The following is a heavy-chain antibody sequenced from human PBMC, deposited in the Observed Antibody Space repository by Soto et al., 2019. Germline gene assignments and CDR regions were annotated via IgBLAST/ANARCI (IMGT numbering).Heavy chain of an antibody. CDR1: GYTFINYG. Sequence: ASVKVSCKASGYTFINYGFSWVRQAPGQGLEWMGWISAYNGNTNYAQKFQGRVSMATDTSTSTAFMELRSLRSDDTAVYYCAREAPGDYDSSGFYYDVELDYWGQGTLVTVSS. J-gene: IGHJ4*02. CDR2: ISAYNGNT. V-gene: IGHV1-18*01. CDR3: AREAPGDYDSSGFYYDVELDY. D-gene: IGHD3-22*01.